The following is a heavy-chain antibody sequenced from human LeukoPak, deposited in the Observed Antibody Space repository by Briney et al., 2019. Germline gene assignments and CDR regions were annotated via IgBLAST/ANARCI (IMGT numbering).Heavy chain of an antibody. D-gene: IGHD3-22*01. CDR1: GFSVSEYY. Sequence: PGGSLKPSSAAPGFSVSEYYVTWVRQAPGKGLGWSSYITSENWIYYSDSVKGRFTISRDNAKNSVYLEMNSLRADDTAVYYCARGLHLDSSGSLYYWGQGTLVTVSS. J-gene: IGHJ4*02. V-gene: IGHV3-69-1*01. CDR3: ARGLHLDSSGSLYY. CDR2: ITSENWI.